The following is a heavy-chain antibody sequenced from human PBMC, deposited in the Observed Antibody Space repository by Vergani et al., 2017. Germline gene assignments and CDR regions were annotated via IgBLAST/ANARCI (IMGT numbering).Heavy chain of an antibody. CDR2: IYTSGST. D-gene: IGHD2-2*01. Sequence: QVQLQESGPGLVKPSETLSLTCTVSGGSISSYYWSWIRQPAGKGLEWIGRIYTSGSTNYNPSLKSRVTMSVDTSKNQFSLKLSSVTAADTAVYYCARVSGYFSSTSCSIHFDDWGQGTLVTVSS. V-gene: IGHV4-4*07. CDR3: ARVSGYFSSTSCSIHFDD. J-gene: IGHJ4*02. CDR1: GGSISSYY.